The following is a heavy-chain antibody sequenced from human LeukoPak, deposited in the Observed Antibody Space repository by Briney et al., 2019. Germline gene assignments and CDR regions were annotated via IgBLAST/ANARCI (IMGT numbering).Heavy chain of an antibody. J-gene: IGHJ4*02. CDR1: GGSFSGYY. D-gene: IGHD2-15*01. CDR2: INHSGST. CDR3: ARCGPLTYDIVVVVASTHMFDY. V-gene: IGHV4-34*01. Sequence: PSETLSLTCAVYGGSFSGYYWSWIRQPPGKGLEWIGEINHSGSTNYNPSRKSRVTISVETSKNQFSLKLSSVTAADTAVYYCARCGPLTYDIVVVVASTHMFDYWGQGTLVTVSS.